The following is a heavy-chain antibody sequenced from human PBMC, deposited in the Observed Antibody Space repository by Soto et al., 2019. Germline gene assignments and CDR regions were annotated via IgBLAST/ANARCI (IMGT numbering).Heavy chain of an antibody. D-gene: IGHD2-15*01. V-gene: IGHV3-33*01. CDR3: ARSSATEYYYYYYGMDG. CDR1: GFTFSSYG. CDR2: IWYDGSNK. Sequence: PGGSLRLSCAASGFTFSSYGMHWVRQAPGKGLEWVAVIWYDGSNKYYADSVKGRFTISRDNSKNTLYLQMNSLRAEDTAVYYCARSSATEYYYYYYGMDGWGQGTTGTVSS. J-gene: IGHJ6*02.